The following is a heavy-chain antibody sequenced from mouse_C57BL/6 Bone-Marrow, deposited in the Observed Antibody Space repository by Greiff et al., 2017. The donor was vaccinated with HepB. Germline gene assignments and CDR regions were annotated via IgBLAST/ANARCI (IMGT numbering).Heavy chain of an antibody. V-gene: IGHV1-81*01. Sequence: VKLVESGAELARPGASVKLSCKASGYTFTSYGISWVKQRTGQGLEWIGEIYPRSGNTYYTAKFKGKATLTADQSSSTAYMELRSLTSEDSAVYFCARSSASPIGLGDYWGQGTSVTVSS. D-gene: IGHD2-10*02. CDR2: IYPRSGNT. J-gene: IGHJ4*01. CDR3: ARSSASPIGLGDY. CDR1: GYTFTSYG.